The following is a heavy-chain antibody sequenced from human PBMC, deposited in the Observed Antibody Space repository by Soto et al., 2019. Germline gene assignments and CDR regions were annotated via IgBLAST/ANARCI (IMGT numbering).Heavy chain of an antibody. V-gene: IGHV4-59*01. J-gene: IGHJ4*02. Sequence: QVQLQESGPGLVKPSETLSLTCTVSGGSISSYYWSWIRQPPGKGLEWIGYIYYSGSTNYNPSLKSRVTISVDTSKNQFYLKLSSVTAADTAVYYCARDSPYYYDSSGFDYWGQGTLVTVSS. CDR3: ARDSPYYYDSSGFDY. CDR1: GGSISSYY. CDR2: IYYSGST. D-gene: IGHD3-22*01.